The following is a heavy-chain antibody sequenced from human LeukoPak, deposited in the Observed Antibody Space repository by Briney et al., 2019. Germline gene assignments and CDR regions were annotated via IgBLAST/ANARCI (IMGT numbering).Heavy chain of an antibody. CDR3: ASRRGYSSTSLGY. CDR1: GFTFSSYS. CDR2: ISSSSSYI. Sequence: PGGSLRLSCAASGFTFSSYSMNWVRQAPGKGLEWVSSISSSSSYIYYADSVKGRFTISRDNAKNSLYLQMNSLRAEDTAVYYCASRRGYSSTSLGYWGQGTLVTVSS. D-gene: IGHD5-18*01. V-gene: IGHV3-21*01. J-gene: IGHJ4*02.